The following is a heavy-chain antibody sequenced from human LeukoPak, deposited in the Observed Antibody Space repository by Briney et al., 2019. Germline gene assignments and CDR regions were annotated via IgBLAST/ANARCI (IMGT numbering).Heavy chain of an antibody. CDR2: IYYSGST. J-gene: IGHJ4*02. V-gene: IGHV4-59*01. D-gene: IGHD6-19*01. CDR3: ARGTYSSGWYD. CDR1: GGSISSYY. Sequence: SETLSLTCTVSGGSISSYYWSWIRQPPGKGLEWIGYIYYSGSTNYNPSLKSRVTISVDTSKNQFSLKLSSVAAADTAVYNCARGTYSSGWYDWGQGTLVTVSS.